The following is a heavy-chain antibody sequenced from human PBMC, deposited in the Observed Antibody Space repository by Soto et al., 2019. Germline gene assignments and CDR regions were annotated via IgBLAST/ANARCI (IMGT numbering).Heavy chain of an antibody. V-gene: IGHV3-30*18. D-gene: IGHD6-19*01. J-gene: IGHJ4*01. CDR1: GFTFSSYG. Sequence: GGSLRLSCVASGFTFSSYGIHWVRQAPGKGLEWVGVISSDGQTKYYADSVKGRFTISRDNFKNTLYLQMDSLRPEDTAVYYCAKEIEVAGDLDYWGHGTLVTVSS. CDR3: AKEIEVAGDLDY. CDR2: ISSDGQTK.